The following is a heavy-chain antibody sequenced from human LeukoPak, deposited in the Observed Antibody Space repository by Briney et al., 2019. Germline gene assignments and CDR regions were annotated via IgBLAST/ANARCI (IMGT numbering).Heavy chain of an antibody. CDR2: ISAYNGNT. V-gene: IGHV1-18*01. D-gene: IGHD6-13*01. CDR1: GYTFTSYG. Sequence: GASVKVSCKASGYTFTSYGISWVRQAPGQGLEWMGWISAYNGNTNYAQKLQGRVTMTTDTSTSTAYMELRSLRSDDTAVYCCARDRRSSSWTNFDYWGQGTLVTVSS. CDR3: ARDRRSSSWTNFDY. J-gene: IGHJ4*02.